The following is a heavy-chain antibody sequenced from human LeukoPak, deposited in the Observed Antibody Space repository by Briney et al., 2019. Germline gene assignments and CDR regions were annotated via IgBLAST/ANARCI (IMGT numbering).Heavy chain of an antibody. CDR3: TRERKSGIAAFDY. CDR1: GGSISSSTYY. Sequence: SETLSLTCTVSGGSISSSTYYWGWIRQPPGKGLEWIGSISYSGSTYYNPSLKSRVSISVDTSKNQFSLRLSSVAAADTAVYYCTRERKSGIAAFDYWGQGTLVTVSS. J-gene: IGHJ4*02. D-gene: IGHD6-13*01. V-gene: IGHV4-39*02. CDR2: ISYSGST.